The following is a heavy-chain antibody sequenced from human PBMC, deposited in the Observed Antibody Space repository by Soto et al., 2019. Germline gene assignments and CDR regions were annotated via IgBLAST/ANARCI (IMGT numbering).Heavy chain of an antibody. CDR2: ISGSGIDT. CDR3: AKDHRSSGSGSYSEFDY. D-gene: IGHD3-10*01. V-gene: IGHV3-23*01. J-gene: IGHJ4*02. CDR1: GFTFRSYA. Sequence: PGGSLRLSCAASGFTFRSYAMSWVRQAPGKGLEWVSAISGSGIDTYYADSVKGRSTISRDSSKNTLYLQMNSLRAEDTAVYYCAKDHRSSGSGSYSEFDYWGQGTLVTVSS.